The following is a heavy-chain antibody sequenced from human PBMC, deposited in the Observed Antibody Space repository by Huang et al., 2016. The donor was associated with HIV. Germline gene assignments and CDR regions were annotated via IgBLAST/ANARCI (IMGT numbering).Heavy chain of an antibody. J-gene: IGHJ5*02. V-gene: IGHV4-34*01. CDR2: INPRGTT. D-gene: IGHD3-16*01. CDR1: GGSFSSYY. Sequence: QVQLHQWGAGLLKPSETLSLTCAVYGGSFSSYYWNWSRQSPGKGLEWIGQINPRGTTTYNPSLKSRVTMSVDTSKNQFSLKLNAVTAADTAVYYCAREIMISFGGPFDPWGQGTLVTVSS. CDR3: AREIMISFGGPFDP.